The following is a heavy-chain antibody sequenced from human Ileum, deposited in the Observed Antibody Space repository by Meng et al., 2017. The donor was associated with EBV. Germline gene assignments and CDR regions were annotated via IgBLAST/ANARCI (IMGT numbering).Heavy chain of an antibody. Sequence: LKEAGPVLVKSWGTLSLPCAGSGGSISSSNWWSWSSQPPGKGLEWIGEIYHSGSTNYNPSLKSRVTISVDKSKNQFSLKLSSVTAADTAVYYCASFPPPGKQWLVTDYWGQGTLVTVSS. J-gene: IGHJ4*02. CDR2: IYHSGST. CDR1: GGSISSSNW. D-gene: IGHD6-19*01. V-gene: IGHV4-4*02. CDR3: ASFPPPGKQWLVTDY.